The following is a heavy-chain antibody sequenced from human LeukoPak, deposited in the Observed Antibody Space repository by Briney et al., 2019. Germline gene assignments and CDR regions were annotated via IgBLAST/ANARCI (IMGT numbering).Heavy chain of an antibody. Sequence: GGSLRLSCAASGFTFSDYWMSWVRQAPGKGPEWVANIKQDGTEKYYVDSVKGRFSISRDNSRNTLYLQMNSLRAEDTAVYYCAKDAAGPEYWGQGTLVTVYS. D-gene: IGHD6-13*01. CDR1: GFTFSDYW. CDR2: IKQDGTEK. V-gene: IGHV3-7*05. J-gene: IGHJ4*02. CDR3: AKDAAGPEY.